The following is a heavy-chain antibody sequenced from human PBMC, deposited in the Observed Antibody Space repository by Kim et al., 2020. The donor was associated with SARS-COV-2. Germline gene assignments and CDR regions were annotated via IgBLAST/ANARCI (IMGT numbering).Heavy chain of an antibody. V-gene: IGHV1-46*01. J-gene: IGHJ1*01. D-gene: IGHD6-19*01. CDR3: AASAVAGTKGHFQH. Sequence: ASVKVSCKASGYTFTSYYIHWVRQAPGQGLEWMGIINPSGGSTSYAQKFQGRVTMTRDTSTSTAYMELSSLRSEDTAVYYCAASAVAGTKGHFQHWGQGTLVTVSS. CDR2: INPSGGST. CDR1: GYTFTSYY.